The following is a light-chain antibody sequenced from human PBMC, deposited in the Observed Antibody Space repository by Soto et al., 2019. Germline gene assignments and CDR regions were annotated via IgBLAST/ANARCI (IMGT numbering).Light chain of an antibody. V-gene: IGKV3-20*01. CDR2: GVF. CDR3: QHYDGSPRT. CDR1: QNVRSKY. Sequence: ETVLTQSPGTVSLSPGERATLSCTTSQNVRSKYLAWYQQKPGQAPRLLIYGVFNRATGIPDRFSGSGSGTAFTLTISGLEPEDSAVYYCQHYDGSPRTFGQGTKLEI. J-gene: IGKJ2*01.